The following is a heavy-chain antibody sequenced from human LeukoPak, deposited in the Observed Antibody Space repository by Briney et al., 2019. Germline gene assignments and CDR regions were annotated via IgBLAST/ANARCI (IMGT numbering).Heavy chain of an antibody. D-gene: IGHD3-10*01. V-gene: IGHV3-21*01. CDR3: ARGRRPMRIGDFDY. Sequence: KPGGSLRLYCAASGFTFSSYSMNWVRQAPGKGLEWVSSISSSSSYIYYADSVKGRFTISRDNAKNSLYLQMNSLRAEDTAVYYCARGRRPMRIGDFDYWGQGTLVTVSS. J-gene: IGHJ4*02. CDR1: GFTFSSYS. CDR2: ISSSSSYI.